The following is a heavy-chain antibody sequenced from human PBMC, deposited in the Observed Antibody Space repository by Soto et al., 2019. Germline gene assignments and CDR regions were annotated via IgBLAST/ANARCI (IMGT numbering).Heavy chain of an antibody. CDR3: ARAGSYSSSWLYYFDY. CDR2: IIPIFGTA. CDR1: GATFSSYA. V-gene: IGHV1-69*13. D-gene: IGHD6-13*01. Sequence: SVKVSSTASGATFSSYAIRWVRQAPGQGLEWMGGIIPIFGTANYAQKFQGRVTITADESTSTAYMELSSLRSEDTAVYYCARAGSYSSSWLYYFDYWGQGTLVTVSS. J-gene: IGHJ4*02.